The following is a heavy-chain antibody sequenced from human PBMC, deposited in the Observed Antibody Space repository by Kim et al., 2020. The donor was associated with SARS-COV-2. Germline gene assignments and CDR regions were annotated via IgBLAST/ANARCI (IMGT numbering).Heavy chain of an antibody. V-gene: IGHV3-11*01. CDR1: GFTFSVSY. J-gene: IGHJ1*01. Sequence: GGSLRLSCTASGFTFSVSYMIWLRQAPGRGLEWASFISESGGSTFYADSVKGRFTVSMDNAKNALYLQMDNLSPEDTAVYYCANLHYYSSQFWGQGTLVT. D-gene: IGHD3-10*01. CDR2: ISESGGST. CDR3: ANLHYYSSQF.